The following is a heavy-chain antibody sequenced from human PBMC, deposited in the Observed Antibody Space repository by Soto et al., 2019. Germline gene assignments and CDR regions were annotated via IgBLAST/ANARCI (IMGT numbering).Heavy chain of an antibody. CDR3: ARDASYYSLWSGYYPSRNGMDV. D-gene: IGHD3-3*01. CDR2: IWYDGSKK. J-gene: IGHJ6*02. V-gene: IGHV3-33*01. Sequence: QVQVVESGGGVVQPGRSLRLSCAASGFTFSSFGMNWVRQAPGKGREWVSLIWYDGSKKSYGDSVKGRFTISRDNSRNTVYLQMNSLRADDTAVYYCARDASYYSLWSGYYPSRNGMDVWGQGTTVTVSS. CDR1: GFTFSSFG.